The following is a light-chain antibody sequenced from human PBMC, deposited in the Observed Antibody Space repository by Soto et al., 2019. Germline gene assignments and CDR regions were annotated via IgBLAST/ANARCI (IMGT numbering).Light chain of an antibody. CDR2: GAS. V-gene: IGKV3-15*01. CDR3: QQYNNWWT. Sequence: EIVMTQSPATLSVSPGERATRSCRASQSVKSNLAWYQQKPGQAPRLLIYGASTRATGIPARFSGSGYETEFTLTISSLQSEDFAVYYCQQYNNWWTFGQGTKVEIK. J-gene: IGKJ1*01. CDR1: QSVKSN.